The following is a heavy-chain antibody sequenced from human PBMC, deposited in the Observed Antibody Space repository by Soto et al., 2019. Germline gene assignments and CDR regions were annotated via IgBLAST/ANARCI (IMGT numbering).Heavy chain of an antibody. D-gene: IGHD6-25*01. CDR1: GFIFSSYG. V-gene: IGHV3-21*01. CDR2: ISTTGRYI. J-gene: IGHJ6*02. CDR3: ARSEGPASYYYGMDV. Sequence: GGSLRLSCAASGFIFSSYGMNWVRQAPGKGLEWVSSISTTGRYIYYADSVKGRFTISRDNAKNSLYLQMNSLRGEDTAVYYCARSEGPASYYYGMDVWGQGTTVTVSS.